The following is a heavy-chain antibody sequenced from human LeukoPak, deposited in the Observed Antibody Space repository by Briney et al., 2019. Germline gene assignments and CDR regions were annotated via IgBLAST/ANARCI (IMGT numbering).Heavy chain of an antibody. J-gene: IGHJ3*02. V-gene: IGHV1-46*03. CDR2: INPSGGST. Sequence: GASVKVSCKASGYTFTSYYMHWVRQAPGQGLEWMGIINPSGGSTSYAQKFQGRATMTRDTSTSTAYMELSSLRSEDTAVYYCARRMGEYYYDSSGYYYPNSDAFDIWGQGTMVTVSS. CDR1: GYTFTSYY. D-gene: IGHD3-22*01. CDR3: ARRMGEYYYDSSGYYYPNSDAFDI.